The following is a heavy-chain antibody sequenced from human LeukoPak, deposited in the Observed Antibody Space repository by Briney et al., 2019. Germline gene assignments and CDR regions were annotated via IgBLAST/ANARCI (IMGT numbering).Heavy chain of an antibody. CDR2: ISGSGGST. D-gene: IGHD4-17*01. V-gene: IGHV3-23*01. CDR3: AKKRYGEYYFDY. J-gene: IGHJ4*02. CDR1: GFTFSSYA. Sequence: GGPLRLSCAASGFTFSSYAMSRVRQAPGKGLEWVSAISGSGGSTYYADSVKGRFTISRDNSKNTLYLQMNSLRAEDTAVYYCAKKRYGEYYFDYWGQGTLVTVSS.